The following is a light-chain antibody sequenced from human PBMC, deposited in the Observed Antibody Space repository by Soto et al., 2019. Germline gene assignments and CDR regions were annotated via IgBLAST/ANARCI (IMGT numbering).Light chain of an antibody. CDR1: QSLANK. J-gene: IGKJ1*01. CDR2: DAS. V-gene: IGKV3-15*01. Sequence: EIGIRKYRGGRSVSPAERSTLSCRVRQSLANKLAWYKQRPGQPPRLLLYDASTRATGVPATFSGSGSGTDFSLTISRVQSEDLGVYYCMQYAHRPWRFAQGTKVDI. CDR3: MQYAHRPWR.